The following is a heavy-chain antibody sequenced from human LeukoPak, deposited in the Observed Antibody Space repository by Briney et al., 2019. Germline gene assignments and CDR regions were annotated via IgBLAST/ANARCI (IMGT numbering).Heavy chain of an antibody. J-gene: IGHJ4*02. Sequence: GGSLRLSCAASGFTFSSYAMSWVRQAPGKGLEWVSSINGSGDSTYYADSVKGRFTISRDNSKKTVSLQMNNLRAEDTAVYYCAKPPSIASRANYWGQGTLVTVSS. V-gene: IGHV3-23*01. CDR3: AKPPSIASRANY. CDR1: GFTFSSYA. D-gene: IGHD6-6*01. CDR2: INGSGDST.